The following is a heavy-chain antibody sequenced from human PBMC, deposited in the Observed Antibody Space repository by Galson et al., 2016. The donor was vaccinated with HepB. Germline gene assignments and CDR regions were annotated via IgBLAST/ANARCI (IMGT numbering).Heavy chain of an antibody. J-gene: IGHJ6*04. D-gene: IGHD5-18*01. Sequence: SLRLSCAASGFTFSSYSMNWVRQAPGKGLEWVSSISSSSSYIYYADSVKGRFTISRDNAKNSLYLQMNSLRAEDTAGYYCASRNSYGWFYYYGMDVWGKGTTVTVSS. CDR1: GFTFSSYS. V-gene: IGHV3-21*01. CDR2: ISSSSSYI. CDR3: ASRNSYGWFYYYGMDV.